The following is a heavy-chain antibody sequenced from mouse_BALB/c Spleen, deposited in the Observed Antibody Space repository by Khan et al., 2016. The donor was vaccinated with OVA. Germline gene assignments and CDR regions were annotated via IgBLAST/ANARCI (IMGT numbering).Heavy chain of an antibody. CDR2: MSSGGDYT. CDR1: GFTFSSYS. CDR3: ASHLTGSLAY. Sequence: EVELVESGGDLVKPGGSLKLSCAASGFTFSSYSMSWVRQIPDKRLEWVATMSSGGDYTYYPDSVKGRFTISRDNAKNTLYLQMSSLKSEDTAMYYCASHLTGSLAYWGQGTLVTVSA. J-gene: IGHJ3*01. D-gene: IGHD4-1*01. V-gene: IGHV5-6*01.